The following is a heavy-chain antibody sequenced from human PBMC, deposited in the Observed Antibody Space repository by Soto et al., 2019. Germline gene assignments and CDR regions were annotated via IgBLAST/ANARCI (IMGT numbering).Heavy chain of an antibody. D-gene: IGHD5-12*01. V-gene: IGHV3-23*01. CDR1: GFTFSSYA. J-gene: IGHJ4*02. CDR3: ARSNGYSGYDTPDY. CDR2: ISGSGGST. Sequence: GGSLRLSCAASGFTFSSYAMSWVRQAPGKGLEWVSAISGSGGSTYYADSVKGRFTISRDNSKNTLYLQMNSLRAEDTAVYYCARSNGYSGYDTPDYWGQGTLVTVSS.